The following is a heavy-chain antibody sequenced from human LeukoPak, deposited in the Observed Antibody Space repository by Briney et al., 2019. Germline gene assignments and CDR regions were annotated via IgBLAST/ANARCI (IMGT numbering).Heavy chain of an antibody. D-gene: IGHD3-16*01. CDR2: PNWNREST. J-gene: IGHJ4*02. CDR1: GFTFEYLV. CDR3: ARSEGSWGNYYFDY. V-gene: IGHV3-20*04. Sequence: GGSLRLSCTASGFTFEYLVVTWVREPRGRAVVCGCSPNWNRESTHYADSVKGRFTISRDNAKKSLSLQINSLRAEDTALYYCARSEGSWGNYYFDYWGQGTLVTVSS.